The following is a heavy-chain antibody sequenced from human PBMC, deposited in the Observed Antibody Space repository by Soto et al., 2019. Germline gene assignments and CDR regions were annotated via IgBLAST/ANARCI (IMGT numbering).Heavy chain of an antibody. Sequence: QVQLVQSGAEVKKPGASVKVSCKASGYTFTNYDITWVRQATGQGLEWMGWMNPNSGNTGYAQKFQGRVTMTRDTSISTAYMELSSLRAEDTAVYYCARGRGQPLQPWAYWGQGILVNVSS. CDR1: GYTFTNYD. CDR3: ARGRGQPLQPWAY. CDR2: MNPNSGNT. J-gene: IGHJ4*02. V-gene: IGHV1-8*01. D-gene: IGHD2-21*02.